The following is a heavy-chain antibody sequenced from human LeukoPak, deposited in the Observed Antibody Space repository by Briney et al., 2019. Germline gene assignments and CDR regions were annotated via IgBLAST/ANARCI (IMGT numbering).Heavy chain of an antibody. V-gene: IGHV1-69*06. CDR1: GGTFSSYA. CDR3: ARAIRGSKIASRYYYYYMDV. D-gene: IGHD3-10*01. J-gene: IGHJ6*03. Sequence: SVKVSCKASGGTFSSYAISWVRQAPGQGLEWMGGIIPIFGTANYAQKFQGRVTIIADKSTSTAYMELYSLRSEDTAVYYCARAIRGSKIASRYYYYYMDVWGKGTTVTVSS. CDR2: IIPIFGTA.